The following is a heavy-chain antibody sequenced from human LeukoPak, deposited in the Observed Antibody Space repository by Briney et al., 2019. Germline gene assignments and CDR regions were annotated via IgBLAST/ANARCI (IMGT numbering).Heavy chain of an antibody. V-gene: IGHV4-39*07. CDR1: GGSVSSYY. D-gene: IGHD6-19*01. CDR2: IYYSGST. J-gene: IGHJ4*02. CDR3: AREGAVAGWGSFDY. Sequence: SETLSLTCSVSGGSVSSYYWSWIRQPPGKGLEWIGSIYYSGSTYYNPSLKSRVTISVDTSKNQFSLKLSSVTAADTAVYYCAREGAVAGWGSFDYWGQGTLVTVSS.